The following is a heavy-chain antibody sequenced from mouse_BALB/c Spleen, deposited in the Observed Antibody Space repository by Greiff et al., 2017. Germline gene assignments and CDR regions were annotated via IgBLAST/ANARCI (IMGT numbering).Heavy chain of an antibody. Sequence: EVQLQQSGAELVKPGASVKLSCTASGFNIKDTYMHWVKQRPEQGLEWIGRIDPANGNTKYDPKFQGKATITADTSSNTAYLQLSSLTSEDTAVYYCAQGGSSDYAMDYWGQGTSVTVSS. CDR3: AQGGSSDYAMDY. D-gene: IGHD1-1*01. CDR2: IDPANGNT. CDR1: GFNIKDTY. J-gene: IGHJ4*01. V-gene: IGHV14-3*02.